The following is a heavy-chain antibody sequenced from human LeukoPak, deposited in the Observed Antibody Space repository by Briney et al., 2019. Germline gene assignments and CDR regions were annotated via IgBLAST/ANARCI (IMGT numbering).Heavy chain of an antibody. V-gene: IGHV3-48*01. CDR2: ISSSGSTI. Sequence: GGSLRLSCAASGITFSDYNMNWVRQAPGKGLEWVSYISSSGSTIYYADSVKGRFTISRDNAESSLYLQMNSLRVEDTGVYYCARGPGNPTRNDYWGQGTLVTVSS. CDR1: GITFSDYN. J-gene: IGHJ4*02. CDR3: ARGPGNPTRNDY.